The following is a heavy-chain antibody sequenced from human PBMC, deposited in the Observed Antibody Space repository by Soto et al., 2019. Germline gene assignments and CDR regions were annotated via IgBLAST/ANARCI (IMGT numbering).Heavy chain of an antibody. J-gene: IGHJ1*01. CDR1: GFTFSSYA. D-gene: IGHD6-19*01. CDR3: ARVGAVAGDAEYFQH. CDR2: ISYDGSNK. Sequence: QVQLVESGGGVVQPGRSLRLSCAASGFTFSSYAMHWVRQAPGKGLEWVAVISYDGSNKYYADSVKGRFTISRDNSKNTLYLQMNSLRAEDTAVYYCARVGAVAGDAEYFQHWGQGTRVTVSA. V-gene: IGHV3-30-3*01.